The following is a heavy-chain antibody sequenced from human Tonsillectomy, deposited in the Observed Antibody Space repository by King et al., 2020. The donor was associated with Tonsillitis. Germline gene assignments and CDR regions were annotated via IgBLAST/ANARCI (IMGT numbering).Heavy chain of an antibody. D-gene: IGHD2-15*01. V-gene: IGHV1-69*06. J-gene: IGHJ6*03. CDR2: IIPIFGTA. Sequence: QAQLVQSGAEVKKPGSSVKVSCKASGGTFSSYAISWVRQAPGQGLEWMGGIIPIFGTANYAQKFQGRVTITADKSTSTAYMELSSLRSEDTAVYYCARCSADLVAHYYYYMDVWGKGTTVTVSS. CDR3: ARCSADLVAHYYYYMDV. CDR1: GGTFSSYA.